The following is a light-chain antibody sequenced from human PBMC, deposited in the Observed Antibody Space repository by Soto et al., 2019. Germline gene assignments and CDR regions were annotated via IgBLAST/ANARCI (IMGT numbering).Light chain of an antibody. V-gene: IGKV3-20*01. Sequence: DIVLTQSPGTLSLSPGERATLSCRASQSVSSSSLAWYQQKPGQAPRLLIYGASGRATGIPDRFSGSGSGTDFILTISRLEPEDFAVYYCQQYGTTLMYTFGQGTKLEIK. CDR3: QQYGTTLMYT. CDR2: GAS. CDR1: QSVSSSS. J-gene: IGKJ2*01.